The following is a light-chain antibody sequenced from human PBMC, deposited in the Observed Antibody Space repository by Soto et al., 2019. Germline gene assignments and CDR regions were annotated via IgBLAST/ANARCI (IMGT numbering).Light chain of an antibody. CDR3: CSYAGSSTLV. J-gene: IGLJ2*01. CDR2: EGS. Sequence: QSALTQPACVSGSPGQSITISCTGTSSDVGSYNLVSWYQQHPGKAPKLMIYEGSKRPSAVSNRFSGSKSGNTASLTISGLQAEDEADYYCCSYAGSSTLVFGGGTKVTVL. CDR1: SSDVGSYNL. V-gene: IGLV2-23*01.